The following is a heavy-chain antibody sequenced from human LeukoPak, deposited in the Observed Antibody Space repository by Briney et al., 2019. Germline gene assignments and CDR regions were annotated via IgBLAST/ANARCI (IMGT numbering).Heavy chain of an antibody. CDR2: INHSGST. CDR1: GGSISSYY. D-gene: IGHD5-18*01. J-gene: IGHJ4*02. CDR3: ARGGVQLWTRAFDY. V-gene: IGHV4-34*01. Sequence: PSETLSLTCTVSGGSISSYYWSWIRQPPGKGLEWIGEINHSGSTNYNPSLKSRVTISVDTSKNQFSLKLSSVTAADTAVYYCARGGVQLWTRAFDYWGQGTLVTVSS.